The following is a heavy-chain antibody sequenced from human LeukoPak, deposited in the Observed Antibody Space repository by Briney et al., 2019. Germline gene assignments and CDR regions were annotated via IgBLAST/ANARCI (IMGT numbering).Heavy chain of an antibody. V-gene: IGHV3-30*18. CDR1: GFTFSNYG. CDR2: ISYDGSNK. J-gene: IGHJ6*04. CDR3: AKLRGRTPADYYYYGMDV. D-gene: IGHD6-13*01. Sequence: GRSLRLSCAASGFTFSNYGMHWVRQAPGKGLEWVAVISYDGSNKYYADSVKGRFTISRDNSKNTLYLQMNSLRAEDTAVYYCAKLRGRTPADYYYYGMDVWGKGTTVTVSS.